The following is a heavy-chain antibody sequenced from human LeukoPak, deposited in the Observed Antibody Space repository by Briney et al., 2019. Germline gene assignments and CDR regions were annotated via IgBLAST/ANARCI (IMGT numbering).Heavy chain of an antibody. CDR3: AREGRDAFDI. CDR1: GFTFSSYG. CDR2: IWYDGSNK. Sequence: PGRSLRLSCAASGFTFSSYGMHWVSQAPGKGLEWVAVIWYDGSNKYYADSVKGRFTISRDNSKNTLYLQMNSLRAEDTAVYYCAREGRDAFDIWGQGTMVTVSS. J-gene: IGHJ3*02. V-gene: IGHV3-33*01.